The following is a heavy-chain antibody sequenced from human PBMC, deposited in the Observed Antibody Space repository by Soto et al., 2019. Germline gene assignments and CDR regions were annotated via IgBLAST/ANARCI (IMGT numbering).Heavy chain of an antibody. CDR2: INSDGSSA. CDR3: ARGGFYCSGGSCYSSYYYMDV. Sequence: EAQLVESGGGLVQPGGSLRLSCAASGFTFRNYWMYWFRQAPGKGLVWVSRINSDGSSASYADSVQGRFTISRDNAKNTLYVQMNSLRVEDTAVYYCARGGFYCSGGSCYSSYYYMDVWGKGTTVTVSS. V-gene: IGHV3-74*01. D-gene: IGHD2-15*01. J-gene: IGHJ6*03. CDR1: GFTFRNYW.